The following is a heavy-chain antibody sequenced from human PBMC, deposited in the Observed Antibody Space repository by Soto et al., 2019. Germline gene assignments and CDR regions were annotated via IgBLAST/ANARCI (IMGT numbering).Heavy chain of an antibody. CDR1: GGSISSTHS. V-gene: IGHV4-4*02. J-gene: IGHJ4*02. D-gene: IGHD2-21*01. Sequence: QVQLQESGPRLVRPSETLSLTCAVSGGSISSTHSWSWVRQPPGKGLEWIAEIYHSGSTNYNPSLKSRATIPVDKSKNQFSLKLNSVTAADTAVYFCARAVALPGLFYFDFWGQGTLVTVSS. CDR3: ARAVALPGLFYFDF. CDR2: IYHSGST.